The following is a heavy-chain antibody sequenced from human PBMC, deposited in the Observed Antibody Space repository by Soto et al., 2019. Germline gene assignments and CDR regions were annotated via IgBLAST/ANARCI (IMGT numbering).Heavy chain of an antibody. Sequence: GGSLRLSCITSGFTFSKFWMSWVRQAPGKGLEWVANIKHDGSQSYYEDSVKGRFTISRDNAKNSLYLQVNSLRDDDTGVYYCARDILIRDYWGQGTRVTVSS. CDR3: ARDILIRDY. J-gene: IGHJ4*02. CDR1: GFTFSKFW. D-gene: IGHD2-21*01. V-gene: IGHV3-7*03. CDR2: IKHDGSQS.